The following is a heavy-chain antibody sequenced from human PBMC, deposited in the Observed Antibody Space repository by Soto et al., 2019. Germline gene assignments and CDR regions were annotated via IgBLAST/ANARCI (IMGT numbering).Heavy chain of an antibody. CDR1: NFSISSDYY. CDR2: IYRSGTT. CDR3: ARTHSGSYYSVFNY. Sequence: PSETLSLTCVVSNFSISSDYYWGWIRQSPGKGLEWIASIYRSGTTSYNPSLKSRVTISVDPSKNQFSLMLTAVTAADTAVYYCARTHSGSYYSVFNYWGRGSLVTVSS. D-gene: IGHD1-26*01. J-gene: IGHJ1*01. V-gene: IGHV4-38-2*01.